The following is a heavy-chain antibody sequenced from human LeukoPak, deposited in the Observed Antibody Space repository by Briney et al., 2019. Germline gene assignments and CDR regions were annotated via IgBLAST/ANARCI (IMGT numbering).Heavy chain of an antibody. J-gene: IGHJ4*01. CDR3: ARGPLSPALYFDS. D-gene: IGHD3-3*02. V-gene: IGHV3-48*03. CDR1: GFIFSRYE. CDR2: ISRSGSTI. Sequence: GGSLRLSCAASGFIFSRYEMNWVRQAPGRGLDWISYISRSGSTIYYADSVRGRFTISRDNGSSSLYLQMNSLRAEDTAIYYCARGPLSPALYFDSWGHGTLVTVSS.